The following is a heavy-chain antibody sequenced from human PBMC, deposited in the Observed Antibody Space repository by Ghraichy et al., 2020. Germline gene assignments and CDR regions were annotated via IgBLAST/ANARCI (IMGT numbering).Heavy chain of an antibody. CDR2: NGVNVQTT. CDR3: ARDHNWGFDY. D-gene: IGHD7-27*01. J-gene: IGHJ4*02. Sequence: GGSLRLSCAASGFTFSDYSMNWVRQAPGKGLEWLSYNGVNVQTTSYADSVRGRFTISRDNVKNTLYLQMNSLRDEDTAVYYCARDHNWGFDYWGQGTLVTVSS. V-gene: IGHV3-48*02. CDR1: GFTFSDYS.